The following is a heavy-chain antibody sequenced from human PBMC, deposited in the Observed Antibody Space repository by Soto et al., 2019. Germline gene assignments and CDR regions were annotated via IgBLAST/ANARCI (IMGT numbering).Heavy chain of an antibody. CDR1: GFTVSSNY. J-gene: IGHJ6*03. Sequence: GGSLRLSCAASGFTVSSNYMSWVRQAPGKGLEWVSVIYSGGSTYYADSVKGRFTISRDNSKNTLYLQMNSLRAEDTAVYYCARDRHHGDLYMDVWGKGTTVTVSS. D-gene: IGHD4-17*01. CDR3: ARDRHHGDLYMDV. V-gene: IGHV3-66*01. CDR2: IYSGGST.